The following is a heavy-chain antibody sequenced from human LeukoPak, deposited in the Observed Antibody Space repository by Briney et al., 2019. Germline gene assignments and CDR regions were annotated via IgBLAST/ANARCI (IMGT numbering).Heavy chain of an antibody. CDR3: ARHITVTYDAFDL. CDR1: GGSITGYY. D-gene: IGHD6-19*01. CDR2: VFYSGGT. J-gene: IGHJ3*01. V-gene: IGHV4-59*08. Sequence: PSETLSLTCTVSGGSITGYYWSWIRQPPGKGLEWIGYVFYSGGTLYNPSVNSRVSISVDTSKTQLSLKLTSVTAADTAVYYCARHITVTYDAFDLWGRGTMVTVSS.